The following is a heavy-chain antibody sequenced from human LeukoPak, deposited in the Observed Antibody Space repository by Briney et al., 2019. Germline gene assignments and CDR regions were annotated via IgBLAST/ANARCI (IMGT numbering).Heavy chain of an antibody. Sequence: SETRSLTCTVAGGSISSYDWSWIRQPPGKGLEWIGYIYYSGSTNYNPSLKSRVTISVDTSKNQFSLKLSSVTAADTAVYYCARLGYFASKFDYWGQGTLVTVSS. V-gene: IGHV4-59*08. CDR1: GGSISSYD. CDR3: ARLGYFASKFDY. CDR2: IYYSGST. D-gene: IGHD3-9*01. J-gene: IGHJ4*02.